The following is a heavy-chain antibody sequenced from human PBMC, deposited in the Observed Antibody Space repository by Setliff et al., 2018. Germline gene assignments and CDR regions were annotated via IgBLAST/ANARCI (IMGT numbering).Heavy chain of an antibody. Sequence: SGPTLVNPTQTLTLTCTFSVFSISTTGVGVGWIRQPPGKALEWLALIYWDDDTYFSTSLKTRLSVSKDTSKNQVVLTLTNVDPVDTATYYCARTVRYDSTYGYYLDSWGQGTLVTVSS. CDR1: VFSISTTGVG. D-gene: IGHD5-18*01. CDR3: ARTVRYDSTYGYYLDS. CDR2: IYWDDDT. J-gene: IGHJ4*02. V-gene: IGHV2-5*02.